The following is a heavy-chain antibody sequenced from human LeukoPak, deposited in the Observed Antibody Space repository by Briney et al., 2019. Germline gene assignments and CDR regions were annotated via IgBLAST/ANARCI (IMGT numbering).Heavy chain of an antibody. CDR1: GFTFSSYA. J-gene: IGHJ4*02. CDR2: ISANGVNT. CDR3: AKTGGYCSGGSCPLPQDYFDY. Sequence: GGSLRLSCVDSGFTFSSYAMTWVRQAPGKGLEWVSSISANGVNTYYADSVKGRFTISRDNSKITLYLQMNSLRAEDTAVYYRAKTGGYCSGGSCPLPQDYFDYWGQGTLVTVSS. V-gene: IGHV3-23*01. D-gene: IGHD2-15*01.